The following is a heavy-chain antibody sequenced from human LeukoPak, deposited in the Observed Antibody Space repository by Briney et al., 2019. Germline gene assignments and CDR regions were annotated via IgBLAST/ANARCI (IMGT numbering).Heavy chain of an antibody. CDR2: INRNSAGT. CDR3: AVQTIVANTKGDAFDI. CDR1: GYTFTAYY. Sequence: ASVKVSCKASGYTFTAYYIHWVRQAPGQGLEWVGRINRNSAGTNYAQKFRGRVTMTRDTSISTVYMELSSLRSDDTAVYYCAVQTIVANTKGDAFDIWGQGTTVIVSS. J-gene: IGHJ3*02. V-gene: IGHV1-2*06. D-gene: IGHD5-12*01.